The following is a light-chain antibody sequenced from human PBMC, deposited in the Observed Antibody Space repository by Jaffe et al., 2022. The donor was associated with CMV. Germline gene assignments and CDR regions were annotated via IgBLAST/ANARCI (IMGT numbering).Light chain of an antibody. V-gene: IGKV1-39*01. CDR3: QQSSSTPLT. J-gene: IGKJ4*01. CDR1: QSIRTS. Sequence: DIQMTQSPSSLSASVGDRVTITCRASQSIRTSLNWYQQKPGKAPELLIYAASTLQSGVPSRFSGSGSGTDFTLTISTLQPEDFASYYCQQSSSTPLTFGGGTKVEIK. CDR2: AAS.